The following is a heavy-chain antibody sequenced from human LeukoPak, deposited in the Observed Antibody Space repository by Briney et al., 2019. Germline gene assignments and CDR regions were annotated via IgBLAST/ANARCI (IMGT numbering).Heavy chain of an antibody. V-gene: IGHV3-21*01. CDR1: GFTFSSYS. J-gene: IGHJ5*02. CDR3: ARSSSPNWFDP. CDR2: ISSSSSYI. Sequence: GGSLRLSCAASGFTFSSYSMNWVRQAPGRGLEWVSSISSSSSYIYYADSVKGRFTISRDNAKNSLYLQMNSLRAEDTAVYYCARSSSPNWFDPWGQGTLVTVSS. D-gene: IGHD6-13*01.